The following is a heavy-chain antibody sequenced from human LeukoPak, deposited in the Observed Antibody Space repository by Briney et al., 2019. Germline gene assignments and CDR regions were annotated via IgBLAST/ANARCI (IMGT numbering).Heavy chain of an antibody. CDR3: ARDLIVGANYYYYGMDV. D-gene: IGHD1-26*01. Sequence: PGGSLRLSCAASGFTFDDYAMHWVRQAPGKGLEWVSGISWNSGSIGYADSVKGRFTISRDNSKNTLYLQMNSLRAEDTAVYYCARDLIVGANYYYYGMDVWGQGTTVTVSS. V-gene: IGHV3-9*01. J-gene: IGHJ6*02. CDR2: ISWNSGSI. CDR1: GFTFDDYA.